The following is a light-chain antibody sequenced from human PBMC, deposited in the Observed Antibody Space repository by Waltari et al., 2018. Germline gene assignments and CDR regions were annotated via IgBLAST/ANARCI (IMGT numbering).Light chain of an antibody. V-gene: IGLV1-47*01. CDR2: RNN. J-gene: IGLJ1*01. CDR1: SSNIGNNY. CDR3: AAWDDSLSVSYV. Sequence: QSVLTQPPSTSGTPGQRVSISWSGSSSNIGNNYVFWYQHLPGTAPKLLTYRNNHGPPAVPDRGSGSKSGTSASLAISGLRPEDEATYYCAAWDDSLSVSYVFGTGTKVTVL.